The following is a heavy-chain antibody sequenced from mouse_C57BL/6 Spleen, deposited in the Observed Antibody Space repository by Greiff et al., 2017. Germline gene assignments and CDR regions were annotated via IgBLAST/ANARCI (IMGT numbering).Heavy chain of an antibody. V-gene: IGHV5-4*03. J-gene: IGHJ2*01. CDR2: LSDGGSYT. Sequence: EVMLVESGGGLVKPGGSLKLSCAASGFTFSSYAMSWVRQTPEKRLEWVATLSDGGSYTYYPDNVKGRFTISRDNAKNNLYLQMIHLKSEDTAMYYCARGYDGSRRIFDYWGQGTTLTVSS. CDR1: GFTFSSYA. CDR3: ARGYDGSRRIFDY. D-gene: IGHD1-1*01.